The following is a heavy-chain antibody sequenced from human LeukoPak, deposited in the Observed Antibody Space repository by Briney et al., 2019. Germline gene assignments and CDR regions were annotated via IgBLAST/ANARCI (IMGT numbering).Heavy chain of an antibody. CDR3: ARSRGFWSGLDYYYMDV. CDR1: GFTVSSNY. V-gene: IGHV3-66*01. D-gene: IGHD3-3*01. CDR2: IYSGGST. Sequence: GGSLRLSCAASGFTVSSNYMSWVRQAPGKGLEWVSVIYSGGSTYYADSVKGRFTISRDNTKDSTYLHMTSLRAEDTAIYYCARSRGFWSGLDYYYMDVWGKGTTVTVSS. J-gene: IGHJ6*03.